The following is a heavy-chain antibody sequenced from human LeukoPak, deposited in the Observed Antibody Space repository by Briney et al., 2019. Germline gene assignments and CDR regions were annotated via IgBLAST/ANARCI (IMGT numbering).Heavy chain of an antibody. J-gene: IGHJ3*02. D-gene: IGHD3-9*01. V-gene: IGHV1-69*06. CDR3: AGRLRYFDQEAFDI. Sequence: ASVKVSCKASGGTFSSYAISWVRQAPGQGLEWMGGIIPIFGTANYAQKFQGRVTVTADKSTSTAYMELSSLRSEDTAVYYCAGRLRYFDQEAFDIWGQGTMVTVSS. CDR2: IIPIFGTA. CDR1: GGTFSSYA.